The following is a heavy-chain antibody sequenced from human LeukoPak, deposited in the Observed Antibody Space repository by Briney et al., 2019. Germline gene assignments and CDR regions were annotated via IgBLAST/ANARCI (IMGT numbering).Heavy chain of an antibody. J-gene: IGHJ4*02. D-gene: IGHD2-8*02. V-gene: IGHV3-21*04. Sequence: GGSLRLSCAASGFTFSGYVMSWVRQAPGKGLEWVSSISSSSSSYIYYADSVKGRFTISRDNSKNTLYLQMNSLRAEDTAVYYCARDREPGTSASRFDYWGQGTLVTVSS. CDR3: ARDREPGTSASRFDY. CDR1: GFTFSGYV. CDR2: ISSSSSSYI.